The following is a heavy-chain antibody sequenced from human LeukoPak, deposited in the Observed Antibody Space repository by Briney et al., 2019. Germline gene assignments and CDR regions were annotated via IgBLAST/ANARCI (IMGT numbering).Heavy chain of an antibody. Sequence: ASVKVPCKASGYTFTGYYMHWVRQAPGQGLEWMGWINPNSGGTNYAQKFQGRVTMTRDTSISTAYMELSRLRSDDTAVYYCAREGPLSGITMVRGVIPYWGQGTLVTVSS. CDR3: AREGPLSGITMVRGVIPY. CDR2: INPNSGGT. V-gene: IGHV1-2*02. J-gene: IGHJ4*02. CDR1: GYTFTGYY. D-gene: IGHD3-10*01.